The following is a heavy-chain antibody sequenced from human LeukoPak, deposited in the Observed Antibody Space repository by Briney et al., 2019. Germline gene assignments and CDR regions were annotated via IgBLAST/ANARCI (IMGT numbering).Heavy chain of an antibody. Sequence: GGSLRLSCAASGFTFSDYFMSWVRQAPGKGLEWVGRIKSKTDGGTTDYAAPVKGRFTISRDDSKNTLYLQMNSLKTEDTAVYYCTTDQGYYDSSGYLFDYWGQGTLVTVSS. D-gene: IGHD3-22*01. CDR3: TTDQGYYDSSGYLFDY. V-gene: IGHV3-15*01. CDR2: IKSKTDGGTT. J-gene: IGHJ4*02. CDR1: GFTFSDYF.